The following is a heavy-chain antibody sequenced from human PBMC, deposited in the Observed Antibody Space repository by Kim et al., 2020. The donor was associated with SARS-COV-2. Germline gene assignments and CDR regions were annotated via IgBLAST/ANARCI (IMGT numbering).Heavy chain of an antibody. D-gene: IGHD3-10*01. V-gene: IGHV5-10-1*01. J-gene: IGHJ6*02. CDR2: IDPSDSYT. Sequence: GESLKISCKGSGYSFTSYWISWVRQMPGKGLEWMGRIDPSDSYTNYSPSFQGHVTISADKSISTAYLQWSSLKASDTAMYYCARQSKSQLLWFGEFPTYYGMDVWGQGTTVTVSS. CDR3: ARQSKSQLLWFGEFPTYYGMDV. CDR1: GYSFTSYW.